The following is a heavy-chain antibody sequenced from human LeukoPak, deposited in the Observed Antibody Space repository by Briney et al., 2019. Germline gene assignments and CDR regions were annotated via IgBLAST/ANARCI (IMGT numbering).Heavy chain of an antibody. V-gene: IGHV4-34*01. CDR2: ISHSGST. J-gene: IGHJ3*02. D-gene: IGHD1-1*01. CDR3: ARRYRTWKFAFDI. CDR1: GGSFSGYY. Sequence: SETLSLTCAVYGGSFSGYYWSWIRQPPGKGLEWIGEISHSGSTNYNPSLKSRVTISVDTSKNQFSLKLSSVTAADTAVYYCARRYRTWKFAFDIWGQGTMVTVSS.